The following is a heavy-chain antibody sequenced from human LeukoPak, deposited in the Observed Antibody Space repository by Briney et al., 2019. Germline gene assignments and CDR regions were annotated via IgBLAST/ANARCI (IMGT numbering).Heavy chain of an antibody. CDR2: IYGSGTT. CDR1: GFIVSSNY. CDR3: ASHNYYDTSGYYYSLDY. Sequence: GGSLRLSCAASGFIVSSNYMSWVCQAPGKGPEWVSVIYGSGTTRYADSVKGRFTISRDNSRNTLYLQMNSLKAEDTAMYYCASHNYYDTSGYYYSLDYWGQGTLVTVSS. V-gene: IGHV3-53*01. D-gene: IGHD3-22*01. J-gene: IGHJ4*02.